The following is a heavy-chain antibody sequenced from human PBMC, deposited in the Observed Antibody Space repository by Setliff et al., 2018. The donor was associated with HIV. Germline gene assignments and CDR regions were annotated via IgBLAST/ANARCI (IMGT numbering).Heavy chain of an antibody. D-gene: IGHD3-3*01. CDR1: GYSISSGYY. V-gene: IGHV4-38-2*01. Sequence: SETLSLTCAVSGYSISSGYYWGWIRQPPGKGLEWIGSIYHSGSTYYNPSLKSRVITSIDKSKNQFSLKIDSVTAADTAVYYCARRPLFGVVIASVAKMEFDYWGQGTLVTVSS. CDR2: IYHSGST. J-gene: IGHJ4*02. CDR3: ARRPLFGVVIASVAKMEFDY.